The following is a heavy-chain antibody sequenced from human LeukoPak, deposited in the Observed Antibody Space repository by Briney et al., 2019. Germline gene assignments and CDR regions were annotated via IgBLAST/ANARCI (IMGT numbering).Heavy chain of an antibody. V-gene: IGHV1-46*01. Sequence: EASVTVSYMASGYTFTNYYMHWVRQAPGQGREWMGIINPSGGSTSYAQKFQGRVTMTRDMSTSTVYMELSSLRSEDTAVYYCAIRGWTYSCCWRGMYWYFDLWGRGTLVTVSS. D-gene: IGHD6-19*01. J-gene: IGHJ2*01. CDR2: INPSGGST. CDR3: AIRGWTYSCCWRGMYWYFDL. CDR1: GYTFTNYY.